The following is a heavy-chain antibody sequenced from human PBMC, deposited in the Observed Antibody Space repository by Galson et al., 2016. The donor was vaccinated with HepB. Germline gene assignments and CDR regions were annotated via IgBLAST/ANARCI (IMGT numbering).Heavy chain of an antibody. D-gene: IGHD2-2*01. CDR2: INPNSGGT. V-gene: IGHV1-2*02. CDR3: ARNGYGAAMPSYYYGMDV. J-gene: IGHJ6*04. Sequence: SVKVSCKASGYTFTGYYMHWVRQAPGQGLEWMGWINPNSGGTNYAQKFQGRVTMTRDTSISTAYMELSRLRSDDTAVDYCARNGYGAAMPSYYYGMDVWGEGTTLTVST. CDR1: GYTFTGYY.